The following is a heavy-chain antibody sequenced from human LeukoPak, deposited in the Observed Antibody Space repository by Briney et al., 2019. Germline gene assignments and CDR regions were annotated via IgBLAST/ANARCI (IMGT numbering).Heavy chain of an antibody. CDR1: AFTFRNYA. CDR3: AKDRTGLLVVPAALDY. Sequence: GGSLRLSCAASAFTFRNYAMHWVRQAAGKELEGLAVISHDERSIYYADSVKGRFTISRDNSKNTLYLQMNSLRAEDTAVYYCAKDRTGLLVVPAALDYWGQGTLVTVSS. V-gene: IGHV3-30*18. J-gene: IGHJ4*02. D-gene: IGHD2-2*01. CDR2: ISHDERSI.